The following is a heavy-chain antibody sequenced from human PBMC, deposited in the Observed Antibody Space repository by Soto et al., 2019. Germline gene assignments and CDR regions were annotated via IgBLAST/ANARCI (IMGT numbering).Heavy chain of an antibody. Sequence: SETLSLTCSVSGGSVISYYWSWIRQPPGKGLEWIGYVSYRGITNYNPSLKSRVAISLDTSRNQFSLKLSSVTAADTAVYYCARRYGSAIDYWGQGTLVTVS. CDR1: GGSVISYY. J-gene: IGHJ4*02. V-gene: IGHV4-59*08. CDR3: ARRYGSAIDY. CDR2: VSYRGIT. D-gene: IGHD1-26*01.